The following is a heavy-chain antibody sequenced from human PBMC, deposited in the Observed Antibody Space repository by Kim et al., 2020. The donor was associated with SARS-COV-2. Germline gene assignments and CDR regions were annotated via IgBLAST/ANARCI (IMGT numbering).Heavy chain of an antibody. J-gene: IGHJ4*02. CDR3: AKDLLPLWFRYYFDY. V-gene: IGHV3-23*01. Sequence: DSVKCRFTISRDNSKNTLYLQMNSLSAEDTAVYYCAKDLLPLWFRYYFDYWGQGTLVTVSS. D-gene: IGHD5-18*01.